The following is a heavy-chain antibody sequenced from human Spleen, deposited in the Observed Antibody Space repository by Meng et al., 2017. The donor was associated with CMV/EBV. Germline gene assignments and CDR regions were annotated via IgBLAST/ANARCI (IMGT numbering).Heavy chain of an antibody. CDR3: AREIVVVKDNWFDP. Sequence: ASGFTFSSYSMNWVRQAPGKGLEWVSSISSSSSYIYYADSVKGRFTISRDNAKNSLYLQMNSLRAEDTAVYYCAREIVVVKDNWFDPWGQGTLVTVSS. CDR1: GFTFSSYS. J-gene: IGHJ5*02. CDR2: ISSSSSYI. D-gene: IGHD3-22*01. V-gene: IGHV3-21*01.